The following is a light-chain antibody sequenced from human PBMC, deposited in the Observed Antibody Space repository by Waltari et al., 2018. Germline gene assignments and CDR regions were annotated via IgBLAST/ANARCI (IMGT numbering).Light chain of an antibody. CDR3: QHYGSSPSRLT. V-gene: IGKV3-20*01. Sequence: EIVLTQSPGTLSLSPGEGATLSCRASQSVSSSYLAWYQQKPGQAPRLLIYGASSRATGIPDRFSGSGSVTDFTLTISRLEPEDFAVYHCQHYGSSPSRLTFGGGTKVEIE. CDR2: GAS. CDR1: QSVSSSY. J-gene: IGKJ4*01.